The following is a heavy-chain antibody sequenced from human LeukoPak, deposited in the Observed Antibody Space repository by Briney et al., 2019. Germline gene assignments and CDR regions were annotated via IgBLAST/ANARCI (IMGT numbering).Heavy chain of an antibody. Sequence: SETLSLTCTVSGGSISSYYWSWIRQPPGKGLEYVGYIYYSGSTYYNPSLKSRVTISVDTSKNQFSLKLSSVAAADTAVYYCARAGYYYGSGSYYITPHFDYWGQGTLVTVSS. CDR1: GGSISSYY. V-gene: IGHV4-59*01. CDR2: IYYSGST. CDR3: ARAGYYYGSGSYYITPHFDY. J-gene: IGHJ4*02. D-gene: IGHD3-10*01.